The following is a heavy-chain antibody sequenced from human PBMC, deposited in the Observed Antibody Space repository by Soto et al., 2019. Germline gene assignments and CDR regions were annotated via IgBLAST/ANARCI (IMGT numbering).Heavy chain of an antibody. Sequence: ASVKVSCKVSGYTLTELSMHWVRQAPGKGLEWMGGFDPEDGETIYAQKLQGRVTMTTDTSTSTAYMELRSLRSDDTAVYYCARWIPTGYSSSWYGHWFDPWGQGTLVTVSS. D-gene: IGHD6-13*01. CDR2: FDPEDGET. V-gene: IGHV1-24*01. CDR1: GYTLTELS. CDR3: ARWIPTGYSSSWYGHWFDP. J-gene: IGHJ5*02.